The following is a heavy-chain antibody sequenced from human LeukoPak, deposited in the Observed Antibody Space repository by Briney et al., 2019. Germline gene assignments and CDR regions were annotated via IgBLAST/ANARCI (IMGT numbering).Heavy chain of an antibody. Sequence: KPSETLSLTCTVSGGSISSYYWSWIRQPPGKGLEWIGYIYYSGSTNYNPSLKSRVTISVDTSKNQFSLKLSSVTAADTAVYYCAGQYYYGSGSYPGPWGQGTLVTVSS. V-gene: IGHV4-59*08. CDR1: GGSISSYY. CDR2: IYYSGST. D-gene: IGHD3-10*01. CDR3: AGQYYYGSGSYPGP. J-gene: IGHJ5*02.